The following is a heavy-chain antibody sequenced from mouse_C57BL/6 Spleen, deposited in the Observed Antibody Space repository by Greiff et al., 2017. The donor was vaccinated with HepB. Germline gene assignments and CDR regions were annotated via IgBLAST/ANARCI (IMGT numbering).Heavy chain of an antibody. V-gene: IGHV1-69*01. Sequence: QVQLQQPGAELVMPGASVKLSCKASGYTFTSYWMHWVKQRPGQGLEWIGEIDPSDSYTNYNQKFKGKSTLTVDKSSSTAYMQLSSLTSEDSAVYYCATYYYGSSYGRWYFDVWGTGTTVTVSS. D-gene: IGHD1-1*01. CDR2: IDPSDSYT. CDR1: GYTFTSYW. CDR3: ATYYYGSSYGRWYFDV. J-gene: IGHJ1*03.